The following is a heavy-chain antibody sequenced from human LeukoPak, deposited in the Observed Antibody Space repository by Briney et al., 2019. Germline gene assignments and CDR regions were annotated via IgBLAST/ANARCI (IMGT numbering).Heavy chain of an antibody. J-gene: IGHJ3*02. V-gene: IGHV3-74*01. D-gene: IGHD1-26*01. CDR1: GFPLSSYW. CDR3: ARSGRGGAFDI. Sequence: GGSLRLSCAGSGFPLSSYWMHWVRHGPGKGLVWVSRIYSDGSRTTYADSVKGRFTISGDNAKNTLYLQMNSLRAEDTAVYYCARSGRGGAFDIWGQGTMVTVSS. CDR2: IYSDGSRT.